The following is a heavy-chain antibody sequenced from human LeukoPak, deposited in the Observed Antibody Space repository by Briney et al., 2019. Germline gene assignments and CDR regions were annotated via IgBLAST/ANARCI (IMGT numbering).Heavy chain of an antibody. Sequence: ASVKVSYKASGYPFITYGLSWVRQAPGQGLEWMGQISGNDGDTNYAQKFQGRVTMTTDTATSTAYMELTSLRSDDTAVYYCARDVPDFWSGFDYWGQGTLVTVSP. V-gene: IGHV1-18*01. CDR3: ARDVPDFWSGFDY. CDR1: GYPFITYG. J-gene: IGHJ4*02. CDR2: ISGNDGDT. D-gene: IGHD3-3*01.